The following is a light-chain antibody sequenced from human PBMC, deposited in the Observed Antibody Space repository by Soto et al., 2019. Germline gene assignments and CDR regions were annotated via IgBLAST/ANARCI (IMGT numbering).Light chain of an antibody. CDR1: QSVSSSY. CDR2: GAS. CDR3: QQYGSSPTT. J-gene: IGKJ1*01. Sequence: EIVLTQSPGTLSLSPGERATLSCRASQSVSSSYLAWYQQTPGQAPRLLIYGASSRATGIPDRFSGSGSGTDFTLTISRLEPEDFAVYYCQQYGSSPTTFGQGTK. V-gene: IGKV3-20*01.